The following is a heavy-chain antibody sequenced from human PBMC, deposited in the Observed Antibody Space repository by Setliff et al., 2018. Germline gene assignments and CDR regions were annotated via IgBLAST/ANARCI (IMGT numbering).Heavy chain of an antibody. D-gene: IGHD5-12*01. CDR1: GGTFRSYG. CDR2: TIPMFGSA. V-gene: IGHV1-69*05. J-gene: IGHJ6*03. CDR3: AREGVDIRSSTDYRYYMDV. Sequence: ASVKVSCKASGGTFRSYGISWVRQAPGQGLEWMGGTIPMFGSANYAQKFQGRVTIITGEFTGTAYMELSSLRTEDTAVYYCAREGVDIRSSTDYRYYMDVWGKGTTVTVSS.